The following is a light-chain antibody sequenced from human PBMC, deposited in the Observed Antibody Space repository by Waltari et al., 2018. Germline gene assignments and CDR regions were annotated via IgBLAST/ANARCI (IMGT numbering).Light chain of an antibody. Sequence: QSGLTQPPSVSGAPGQRVPIATTGTSPTIGSAPDTPWYPVPPGSAPKLLIYGNSTPPSGFPDRFSGSKSGTSASLAITGLQAEDEADYYCQSYDSSLTASLFGGGTKLTVL. CDR3: QSYDSSLTASL. CDR2: GNS. CDR1: SPTIGSAPD. V-gene: IGLV1-40*01. J-gene: IGLJ2*01.